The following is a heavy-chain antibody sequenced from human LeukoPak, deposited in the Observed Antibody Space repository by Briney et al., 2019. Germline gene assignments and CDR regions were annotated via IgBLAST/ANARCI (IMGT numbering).Heavy chain of an antibody. D-gene: IGHD5-12*01. J-gene: IGHJ4*02. CDR1: GFTFSSYS. V-gene: IGHV3-48*01. CDR3: AREWAIVALDY. Sequence: PGGSLRLSCAASGFTFSSYSMNWVRQAPGKGLEWVSYISSSSTIYYADSVKGRFTISRDNAKNSLYLQMNSLRAEDTAAYYCAREWAIVALDYWGQGTLVTVSS. CDR2: ISSSSTI.